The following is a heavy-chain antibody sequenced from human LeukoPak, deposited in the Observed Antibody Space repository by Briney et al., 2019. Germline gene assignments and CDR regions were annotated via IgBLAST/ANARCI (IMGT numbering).Heavy chain of an antibody. Sequence: SQTLSLTCVISGDSVSRTDAGWNWIRQSPSRGLEWLGRIYYRSQWYGDDAPSVKGRITINPDTAKNQLSLQLNSVTPEDTAVYYCARAPGRNGGKKPFDYWGQGTLVTVSS. J-gene: IGHJ4*02. D-gene: IGHD4-23*01. CDR2: IYYRSQWYG. CDR1: GDSVSRTDAG. CDR3: ARAPGRNGGKKPFDY. V-gene: IGHV6-1*01.